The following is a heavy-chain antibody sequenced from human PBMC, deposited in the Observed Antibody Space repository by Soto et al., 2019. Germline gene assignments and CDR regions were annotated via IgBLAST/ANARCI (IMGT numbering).Heavy chain of an antibody. Sequence: AESLSLTCTVTGDSISSRSYYWGWIRQPPGKGLEWIGSIYYSGSTYNNPSLRSRVSISIDTYKDQFSLKLKSMTAADTALYFCARPRPSVVTQAYFDVWGQGSLVTVSS. CDR3: ARPRPSVVTQAYFDV. J-gene: IGHJ4*02. V-gene: IGHV4-39*01. CDR1: GDSISSRSYY. CDR2: IYYSGST. D-gene: IGHD2-21*02.